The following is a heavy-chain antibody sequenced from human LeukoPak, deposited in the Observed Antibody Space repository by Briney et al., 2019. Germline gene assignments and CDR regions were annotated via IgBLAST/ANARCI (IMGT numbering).Heavy chain of an antibody. V-gene: IGHV4-59*08. Sequence: SETLSLTCSVSGGSISGYYWSWIRQPPGKGLEWFGYIYYSGSTNYNPSLKSRVTISVDTSKNQFSLKLSSVTAADTAVYYCAKQTLSGLDYWGQGTQVTVSS. D-gene: IGHD3-10*01. J-gene: IGHJ4*02. CDR1: GGSISGYY. CDR2: IYYSGST. CDR3: AKQTLSGLDY.